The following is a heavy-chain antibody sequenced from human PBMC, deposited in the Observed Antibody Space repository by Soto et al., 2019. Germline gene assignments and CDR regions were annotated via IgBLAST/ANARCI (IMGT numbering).Heavy chain of an antibody. J-gene: IGHJ4*02. V-gene: IGHV2-5*02. Sequence: QITLKESGPTLVKPTETLTLTCTFSGFSLSSRGVGVGWIRQPPGKALEWLAFIYWDDDKRYRPSLKPRLTITKDTPKDQVVLTMANLDPVDTATYFCAHSGQLGSRYDSWGQGTQVTVYS. CDR2: IYWDDDK. CDR1: GFSLSSRGVG. D-gene: IGHD1-1*01. CDR3: AHSGQLGSRYDS.